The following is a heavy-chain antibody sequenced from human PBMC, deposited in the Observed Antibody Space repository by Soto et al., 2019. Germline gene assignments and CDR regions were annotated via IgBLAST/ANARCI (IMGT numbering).Heavy chain of an antibody. CDR2: ISSSSSYI. D-gene: IGHD4-17*01. J-gene: IGHJ3*02. V-gene: IGHV3-21*04. CDR3: ARNTVTTDAFDI. Sequence: GGSLRLSCAASGFTFSIYSMNWVRQAPGKGLEWVSSISSSSSYIYYADSVKGRFTISRDNAKNSLYLQMNSLRAEDTAVYYCARNTVTTDAFDIWGQGTMVTVSS. CDR1: GFTFSIYS.